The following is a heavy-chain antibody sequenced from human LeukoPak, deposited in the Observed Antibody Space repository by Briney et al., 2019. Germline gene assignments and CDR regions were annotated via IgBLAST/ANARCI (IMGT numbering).Heavy chain of an antibody. CDR2: IWYDGSNK. CDR3: ARGTYSTDY. CDR1: GFTFSSYG. J-gene: IGHJ4*02. D-gene: IGHD2-2*01. V-gene: IGHV3-33*01. Sequence: PGRSLRLSCAASGFTFSSYGTHWVRQAPGKGLEWVAVIWYDGSNKYYADSVKRPFTISRDNSKNTLYLQMNSLRAEDTAVYYCARGTYSTDYWGQGTLVTVSS.